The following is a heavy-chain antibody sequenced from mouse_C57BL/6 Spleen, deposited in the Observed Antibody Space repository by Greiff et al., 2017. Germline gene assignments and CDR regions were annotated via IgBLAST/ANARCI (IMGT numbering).Heavy chain of an antibody. D-gene: IGHD2-12*01. CDR1: GYTFTDYN. V-gene: IGHV1-18*01. Sequence: EVKLQQSGPELVKPGASVKIPCKASGYTFTDYNMDWVKQSHGKSLEWIGDINPNNGGTIYNQKFKGKATLTVDTSSSTAYMQLSSLTSEDSEVYYCARGIRQAYWGQGTLVTVSA. CDR3: ARGIRQAY. J-gene: IGHJ3*01. CDR2: INPNNGGT.